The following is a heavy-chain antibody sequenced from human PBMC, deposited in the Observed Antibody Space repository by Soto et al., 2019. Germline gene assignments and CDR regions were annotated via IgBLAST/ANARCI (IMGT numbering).Heavy chain of an antibody. D-gene: IGHD3-22*01. J-gene: IGHJ4*02. CDR1: GSTFSTYS. CDR3: ARPTYYYDSSGPPAY. CDR2: ISSSSSTI. V-gene: IGHV3-48*01. Sequence: GGSLRLSCAASGSTFSTYSMNWVRQAPGKGLEWVSYISSSSSTIFYTDSVKGRFTVSRDNAKNSLYLQMNSLRAEDISVYYCARPTYYYDSSGPPAYWGQGTLVTVSS.